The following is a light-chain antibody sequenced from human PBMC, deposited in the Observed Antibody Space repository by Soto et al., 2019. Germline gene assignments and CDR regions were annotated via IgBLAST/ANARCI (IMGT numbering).Light chain of an antibody. Sequence: QSVLTQPRSVSGSPGQSVTISCTGTSSDVGGYDYVSWYQQHPGKAPKLIIYDVNKRPSGVPDRFSGSKSGSTASLTISGLQSEDEADYFCCSYAGTYTYVFATGNKLTVL. V-gene: IGLV2-11*01. CDR3: CSYAGTYTYV. CDR1: SSDVGGYDY. J-gene: IGLJ1*01. CDR2: DVN.